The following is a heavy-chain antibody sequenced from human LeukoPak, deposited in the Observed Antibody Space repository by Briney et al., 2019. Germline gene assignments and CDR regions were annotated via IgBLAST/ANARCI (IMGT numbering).Heavy chain of an antibody. CDR3: ATFSYAGNAGGSAGS. Sequence: PGGSLRLSCAASGFTVSSKYMTWVRQAPGKGLEWVPVIYRGGNTYYADSVKGRFSISRDNSKNTVYLQMNSLRAEDTAAYYCATFSYAGNAGGSAGSWGQGTLVTVSS. CDR1: GFTVSSKY. V-gene: IGHV3-53*01. J-gene: IGHJ5*02. D-gene: IGHD4-23*01. CDR2: IYRGGNT.